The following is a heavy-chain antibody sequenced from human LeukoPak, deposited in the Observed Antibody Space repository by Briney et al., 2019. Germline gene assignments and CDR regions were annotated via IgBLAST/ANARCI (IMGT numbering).Heavy chain of an antibody. Sequence: ASVKVSCKASGYIFTGYYMHWVRQAPGQGLEWMGWINPNSGGTNYAQKFQGRVTMTRDASISTAYMELSRLRSDDTAVYYCARVGSTRGSSSPGYWGQGTLVTVSS. J-gene: IGHJ4*02. CDR3: ARVGSTRGSSSPGY. D-gene: IGHD6-13*01. CDR1: GYIFTGYY. V-gene: IGHV1-2*02. CDR2: INPNSGGT.